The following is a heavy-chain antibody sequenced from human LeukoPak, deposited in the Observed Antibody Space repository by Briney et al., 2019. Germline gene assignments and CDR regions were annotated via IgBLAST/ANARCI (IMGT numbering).Heavy chain of an antibody. CDR1: GGSFSSYA. Sequence: SVMVSCKAAGGSFSSYAIISLRHDPGQGPEWKDWIIPIFGTANYAQKFQGRVTITAEESTSTAYMELSSLRSEDTAVYYCAGDSPSSHYYGSGSYYGDAFDIWGQGTMVTVSS. CDR3: AGDSPSSHYYGSGSYYGDAFDI. J-gene: IGHJ3*02. CDR2: IIPIFGTA. D-gene: IGHD3-10*01. V-gene: IGHV1-69*13.